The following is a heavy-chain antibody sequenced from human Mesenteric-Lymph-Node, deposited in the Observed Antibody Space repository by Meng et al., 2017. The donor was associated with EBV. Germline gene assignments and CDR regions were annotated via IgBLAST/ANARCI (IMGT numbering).Heavy chain of an antibody. CDR3: ARRLHYYGCLGS. Sequence: QRQLQGSGPGRVKPSETLSLTCSISGGAISSDLWGWIRQPPGKGLEWIGDSGRSNYNPSLKSRVTISVDTSKNQFSLKLSSVTAADTAVYYCARRLHYYGCLGSWSQGTLVTVSS. D-gene: IGHD3-10*01. V-gene: IGHV4-39*01. CDR2: SGRS. J-gene: IGHJ4*02. CDR1: GGAISSDL.